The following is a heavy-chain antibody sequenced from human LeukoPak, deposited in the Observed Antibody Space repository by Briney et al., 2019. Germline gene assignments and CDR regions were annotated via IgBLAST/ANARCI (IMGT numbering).Heavy chain of an antibody. D-gene: IGHD3-10*02. CDR1: GFTFSSYA. Sequence: GGSLRLSCAASGFTFSSYAMSWVRQAPGKGLELVSAISGSGGSVYYADSVKGRFTISRDNAKNSLYLQMNSLRAEDTAVYYCAELGITMIGGVWGKGTTVTISS. V-gene: IGHV3-23*01. J-gene: IGHJ6*04. CDR2: ISGSGGSV. CDR3: AELGITMIGGV.